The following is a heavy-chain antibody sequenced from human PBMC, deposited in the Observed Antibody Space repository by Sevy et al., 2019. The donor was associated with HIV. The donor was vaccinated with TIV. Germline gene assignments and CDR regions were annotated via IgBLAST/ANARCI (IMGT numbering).Heavy chain of an antibody. D-gene: IGHD1-26*01. Sequence: GGSLRLSCAASGFTFSSYWMHWVRQVPGKGLVWVSRIKSDGSSTSYADSVKGQFTISRDNAKSTLYLQMNSLRAEDTAVYYCARDRSGSYHVSDNWFDPWGQGTLVTVSS. CDR3: ARDRSGSYHVSDNWFDP. J-gene: IGHJ5*02. CDR2: IKSDGSST. CDR1: GFTFSSYW. V-gene: IGHV3-74*01.